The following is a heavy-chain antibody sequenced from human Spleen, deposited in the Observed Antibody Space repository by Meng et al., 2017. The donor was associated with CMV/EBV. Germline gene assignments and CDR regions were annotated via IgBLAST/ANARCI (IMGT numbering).Heavy chain of an antibody. V-gene: IGHV1-2*02. J-gene: IGHJ4*02. Sequence: ASVKVSCKASGYTFTAHYFHWVRQAPGQGLEWMGWIHPHRGDTNYAQQFQGRVTLTRDTSINTGYMELTRLTSDDTAGYYCARDNNGGPDYWGQGTLVTVSS. CDR1: GYTFTAHY. D-gene: IGHD7-27*01. CDR2: IHPHRGDT. CDR3: ARDNNGGPDY.